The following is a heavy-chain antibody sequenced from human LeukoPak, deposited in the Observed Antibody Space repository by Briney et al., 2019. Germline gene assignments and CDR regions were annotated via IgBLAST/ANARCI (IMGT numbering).Heavy chain of an antibody. V-gene: IGHV4-34*01. J-gene: IGHJ6*02. Sequence: SETLSLTCAVYGGSFSGYYWSWIRQPSGKGLEWIGEINHSGSTNYNPSLKSRVTISVDTSKNQFSLKLSSVTAADTAVYYCARGVTIFGVPYGMDVWGQGTTVTVSS. CDR3: ARGVTIFGVPYGMDV. D-gene: IGHD3-3*01. CDR2: INHSGST. CDR1: GGSFSGYY.